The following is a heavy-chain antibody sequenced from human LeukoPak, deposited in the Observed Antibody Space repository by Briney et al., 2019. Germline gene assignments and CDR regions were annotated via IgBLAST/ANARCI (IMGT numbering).Heavy chain of an antibody. D-gene: IGHD5-18*01. Sequence: GGSLRLSCAASGFTFSSSAMTWVRQAPGKGLEWVSVIYTDDNKYYADSVKGRFTISRDNSKNTLYLQMNSLRAEDTGVYYCARDRGYLGLGTDYWGQGTLVTVSS. CDR2: IYTDDNK. CDR1: GFTFSSSA. J-gene: IGHJ4*02. V-gene: IGHV3-66*01. CDR3: ARDRGYLGLGTDY.